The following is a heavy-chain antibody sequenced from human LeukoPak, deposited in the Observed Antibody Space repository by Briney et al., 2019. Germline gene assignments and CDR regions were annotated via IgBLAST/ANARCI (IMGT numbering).Heavy chain of an antibody. J-gene: IGHJ5*02. CDR2: INPNSGGT. CDR1: GYTFTGYY. D-gene: IGHD6-13*01. CDR3: ARARWAAAGTRRFDP. V-gene: IGHV1-2*02. Sequence: VASVKVSCKASGYTFTGYYMHWVRQAPGQGLEWMGWINPNSGGTNYAQKFQGRVTMTRDTSISTAYMELSRLRSDDTAVYYCARARWAAAGTRRFDPWGQGTLVTVSS.